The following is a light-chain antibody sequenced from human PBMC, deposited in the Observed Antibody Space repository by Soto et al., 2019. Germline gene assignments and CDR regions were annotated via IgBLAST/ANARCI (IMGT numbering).Light chain of an antibody. CDR2: AAS. CDR3: HQLNNYPLT. V-gene: IGKV1-9*01. Sequence: DIHLTQSPSFLSASVGYRVSIAFRASQGIGSYLAWYQQKPGKAPNLLIYAASTLQSGVPSRFSGSGSGTDFTLTISSLQPEDFATYYCHQLNNYPLTFGGGTKVDIK. J-gene: IGKJ4*01. CDR1: QGIGSY.